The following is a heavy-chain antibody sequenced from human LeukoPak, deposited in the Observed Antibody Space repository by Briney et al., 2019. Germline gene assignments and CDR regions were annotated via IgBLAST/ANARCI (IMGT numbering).Heavy chain of an antibody. Sequence: PSGTLSLTCIVSGASISSSYWSWVRQPPGKRLEWIGFIYYNRNTNSNPSLKSRVTISVDTSKNQFSLKLSSVTAADTALYYCVRGNYDDRGYSNAFDIWGQGAMVVVSS. CDR2: IYYNRNT. D-gene: IGHD2-15*01. J-gene: IGHJ3*02. V-gene: IGHV4-59*01. CDR1: GASISSSY. CDR3: VRGNYDDRGYSNAFDI.